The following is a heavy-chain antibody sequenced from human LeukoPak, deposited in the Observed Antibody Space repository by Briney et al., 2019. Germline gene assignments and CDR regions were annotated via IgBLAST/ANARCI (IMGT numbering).Heavy chain of an antibody. CDR1: GVSISTYQ. CDR2: VYKSGST. Sequence: KPSETLSLTCSVSGVSISTYQWSWIRQPPGKGLEWIGNVYKSGSTNYNPSLKSRVTISVDMSKKEFSLKLTSVTGADTAVYYCARDGPQWLAQFDYWGQGALVTVSS. D-gene: IGHD6-19*01. J-gene: IGHJ4*02. V-gene: IGHV4-59*01. CDR3: ARDGPQWLAQFDY.